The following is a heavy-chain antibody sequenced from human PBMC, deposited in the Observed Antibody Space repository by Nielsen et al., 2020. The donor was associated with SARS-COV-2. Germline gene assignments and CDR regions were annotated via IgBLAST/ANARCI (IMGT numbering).Heavy chain of an antibody. D-gene: IGHD3-9*01. V-gene: IGHV3-9*01. CDR3: AKLYDILTGYPDY. CDR1: GFTFDDYA. J-gene: IGHJ4*02. CDR2: ISWNSGSI. Sequence: GGSLRLSCAASGFTFDDYAMHWVRQAPGKGLEWVSGISWNSGSIGYADSVKGRFTISRDNAKNSLYLQMNSLRAEDTALYYCAKLYDILTGYPDYWGQGTLVTVSS.